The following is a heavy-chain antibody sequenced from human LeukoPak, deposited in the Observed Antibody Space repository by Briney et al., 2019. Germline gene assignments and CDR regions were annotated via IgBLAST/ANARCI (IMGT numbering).Heavy chain of an antibody. J-gene: IGHJ6*03. CDR2: ISWNSGSI. V-gene: IGHV3-9*01. CDR1: GFTFDDYA. Sequence: GGSLRLSCAASGFTFDDYAMHWVRQAPGKGLEWVSGISWNSGSIGYADSVKGRFTISRDNAKNSLYLQMNSLRAEDTAVYYCARDLELLSPTYYYYYYMDVWGKGTTVTVSS. D-gene: IGHD3-10*01. CDR3: ARDLELLSPTYYYYYYMDV.